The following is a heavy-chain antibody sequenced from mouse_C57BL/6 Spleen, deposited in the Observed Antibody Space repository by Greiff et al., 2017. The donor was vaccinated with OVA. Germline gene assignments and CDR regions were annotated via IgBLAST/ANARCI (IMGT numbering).Heavy chain of an antibody. D-gene: IGHD4-1*01. CDR1: GFTFSDYG. Sequence: EVKLVESGGGLVKPGGSLKLSCAASGFTFSDYGMHWVRQAPEKGLEWVAYISSGSSTIYYADTVKGRFTISRDNAKNTLFLQMTSLRSEDTARYYCARGTGTGFAYWGQGTLVTVSA. CDR3: ARGTGTGFAY. CDR2: ISSGSSTI. J-gene: IGHJ3*01. V-gene: IGHV5-17*01.